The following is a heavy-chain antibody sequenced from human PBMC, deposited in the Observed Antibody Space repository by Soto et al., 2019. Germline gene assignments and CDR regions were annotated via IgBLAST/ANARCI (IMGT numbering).Heavy chain of an antibody. CDR2: ITSSGSNT. D-gene: IGHD6-13*01. CDR3: AKEQGRVAAALDY. V-gene: IGHV3-23*01. CDR1: GCTFSGYG. J-gene: IGHJ4*02. Sequence: EVQLLESGGDLVQRGGSLRLSCAASGCTFSGYGMSWVRQAPGKGLEWVSSITSSGSNTYYVDSVKGRFTISRDNSKNTLYLQMNSLTVEDTAVYYCAKEQGRVAAALDYWGQGTLVTVSS.